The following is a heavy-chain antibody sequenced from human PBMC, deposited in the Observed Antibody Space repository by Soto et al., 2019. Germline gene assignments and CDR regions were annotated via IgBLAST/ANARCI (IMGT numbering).Heavy chain of an antibody. J-gene: IGHJ4*02. CDR1: GFTFSSCS. CDR2: ISSSSSYI. Sequence: PGGSLRLSCAASGFTFSSCSMNWVRQAPGKGLEWVSSISSSSSYIYYADSVKGRFTISRDNAKNSLYLQMNSLRAEDTAVYYCARDYSSSWPSAFDYWGQGTLVTVSS. V-gene: IGHV3-21*01. D-gene: IGHD6-13*01. CDR3: ARDYSSSWPSAFDY.